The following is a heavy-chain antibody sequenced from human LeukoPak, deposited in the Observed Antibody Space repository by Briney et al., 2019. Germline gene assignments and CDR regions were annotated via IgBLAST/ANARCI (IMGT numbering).Heavy chain of an antibody. CDR1: GYTFTGYY. CDR3: ARCQHSSGYYGYYGMDV. D-gene: IGHD3-22*01. V-gene: IGHV1-2*02. J-gene: IGHJ6*02. Sequence: ASVKVSCKASGYTFTGYYMHWVRQAPGQGLEWMGWINPNSGGTNYAQKFQGRVTMTRDTSISTAYMELSRLRSDDTAVYYCARCQHSSGYYGYYGMDVWGQGTTVTVSS. CDR2: INPNSGGT.